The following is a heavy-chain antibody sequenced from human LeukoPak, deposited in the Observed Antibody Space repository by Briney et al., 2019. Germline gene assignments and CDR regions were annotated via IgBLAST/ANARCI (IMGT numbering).Heavy chain of an antibody. CDR1: GGSFSGYY. V-gene: IGHV4-34*01. D-gene: IGHD6-19*01. CDR3: ARWGSGWHYFDY. J-gene: IGHJ4*02. Sequence: SETLSLTCAVYGGSFSGYYWSWIRQPPGKGLEWIGEINHSGSTNYNPSPKSRVTISVDTSKNQFSLNLSSVTAADTAVYYCARWGSGWHYFDYWGQGTLVTVSS. CDR2: INHSGST.